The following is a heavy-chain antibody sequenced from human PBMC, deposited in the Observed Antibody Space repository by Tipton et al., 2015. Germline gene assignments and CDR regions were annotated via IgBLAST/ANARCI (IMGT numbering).Heavy chain of an antibody. CDR3: ARSGDTYIDY. V-gene: IGHV4-31*03. CDR2: IYYSGTT. CDR1: GDPMSSGTYY. Sequence: LRLSCTVSGDPMSSGTYYWSWIRQHPGKGLEWIGYIYYSGTTYYNPSLKSRLTISLDRSKSHFSLQLTSVTAADTAVYYCARSGDTYIDYWGQGTLVTVSS. J-gene: IGHJ4*02. D-gene: IGHD5-18*01.